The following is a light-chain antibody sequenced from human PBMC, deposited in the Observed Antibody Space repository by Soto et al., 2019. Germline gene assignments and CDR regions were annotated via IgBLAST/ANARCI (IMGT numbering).Light chain of an antibody. CDR3: QQYNGYPHT. CDR1: QSISTW. CDR2: KAS. V-gene: IGKV1-5*03. J-gene: IGKJ2*01. Sequence: DIQMTKSPSTLSASVGDRVTITCRASQSISTWLAWYQQKPGKAPKLLIYKASSLRNGVPSRFSGSGSGTEFTLTIYSLQPDDFASYYCQQYNGYPHTFGQGTKL.